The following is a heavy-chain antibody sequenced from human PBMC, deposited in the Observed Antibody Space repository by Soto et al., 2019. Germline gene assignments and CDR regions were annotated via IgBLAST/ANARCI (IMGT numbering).Heavy chain of an antibody. J-gene: IGHJ6*02. Sequence: QVDLVQSGAEVKKPGASVTISCKASGSAITRYYIHWVRQAPGRGLGWMGIINPGGGSASYAQKFQDRVTIDKDTSTGTVYMDLRSLRTEDTAVYYCARDTSGWSLNGLDAWGQGTTVNVSS. CDR1: GSAITRYY. D-gene: IGHD6-19*01. CDR2: INPGGGSA. V-gene: IGHV1-46*01. CDR3: ARDTSGWSLNGLDA.